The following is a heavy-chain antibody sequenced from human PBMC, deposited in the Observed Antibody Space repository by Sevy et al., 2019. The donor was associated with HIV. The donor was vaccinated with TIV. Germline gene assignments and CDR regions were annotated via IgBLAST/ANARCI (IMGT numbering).Heavy chain of an antibody. Sequence: GGSLRLSCAASGFTFSSYAMSWVRQAPGKGLEWVSAISGSGGSTYYADSVKGRFTISRDNSKNTLYLQMNSLRAEDTAVDYCAKDWDYYDSSGYYYQHVGAFDIWGQGTMVTVSS. D-gene: IGHD3-22*01. CDR3: AKDWDYYDSSGYYYQHVGAFDI. CDR1: GFTFSSYA. V-gene: IGHV3-23*01. J-gene: IGHJ3*02. CDR2: ISGSGGST.